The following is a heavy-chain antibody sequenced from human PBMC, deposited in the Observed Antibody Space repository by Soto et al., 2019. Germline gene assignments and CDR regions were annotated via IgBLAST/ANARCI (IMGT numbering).Heavy chain of an antibody. CDR1: GGTFSSYA. D-gene: IGHD4-17*01. Sequence: QVQLVQSGAEVKKPGSSVKVSCKASGGTFSSYAISWVRQAPGQGLEWRGGIIPIFGTANYAKKFQGRVTITADECTSTAYMELSSLRSEDTAVYYCARGSVDYGDAGDYYFDYWGQGTLVTVSS. V-gene: IGHV1-69*01. J-gene: IGHJ4*02. CDR2: IIPIFGTA. CDR3: ARGSVDYGDAGDYYFDY.